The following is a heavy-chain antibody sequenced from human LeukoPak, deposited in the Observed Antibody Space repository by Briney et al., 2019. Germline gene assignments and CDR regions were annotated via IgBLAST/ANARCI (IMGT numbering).Heavy chain of an antibody. CDR3: ANMDGKGAAAIGRYYYYGMDV. CDR1: GFTFSSYA. D-gene: IGHD2-2*02. Sequence: PGGSLRLSCAASGFTFSSYAMSWVRQAPGKGLEWVSAISGSGGSTYYADSVKGRFTISRDNSKNTLYLQMNSLRAEDTAVYYCANMDGKGAAAIGRYYYYGMDVWGQGTTVTVSS. CDR2: ISGSGGST. J-gene: IGHJ6*02. V-gene: IGHV3-23*01.